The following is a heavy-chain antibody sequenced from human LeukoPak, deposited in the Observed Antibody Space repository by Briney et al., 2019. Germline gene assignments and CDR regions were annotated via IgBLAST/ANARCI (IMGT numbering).Heavy chain of an antibody. J-gene: IGHJ6*03. CDR2: IYTSGST. CDR1: GGSISSYY. D-gene: IGHD4-17*01. CDR3: ARGTDDYGDYTSYYYYYMDV. Sequence: SETLSLTCTVSGGSISSYYWSWIRQPAGKGLEWIGRIYTSGSTNYNPSLKSRVTMSVDTSKNQFSLKLSSVTAADTAVYYCARGTDDYGDYTSYYYYYMDVWGKGTTVTVSS. V-gene: IGHV4-4*07.